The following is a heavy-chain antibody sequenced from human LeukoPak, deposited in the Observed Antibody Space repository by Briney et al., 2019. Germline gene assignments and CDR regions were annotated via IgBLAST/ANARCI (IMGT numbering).Heavy chain of an antibody. CDR1: GGSISSSSYY. D-gene: IGHD4-11*01. CDR2: IYYSGST. CDR3: ARLGYSNYVGYYFNY. V-gene: IGHV4-39*01. J-gene: IGHJ4*02. Sequence: SETLSLTCTVSGGSISSSSYYWGWIRQPPGKGLEWIGSIYYSGSTYYNPSLKSRVTISVDTSKNQFSLKLSSVTAADTAVYYCARLGYSNYVGYYFNYWGQGTLVTVSS.